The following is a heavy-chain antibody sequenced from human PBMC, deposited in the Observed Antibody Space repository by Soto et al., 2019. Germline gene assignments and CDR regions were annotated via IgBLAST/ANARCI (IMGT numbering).Heavy chain of an antibody. Sequence: QVQLVQSGAEVKKPGASVKVSCKASGYTFTSYAMHWVRQAPGQRLEWMGWINAGNGNTKYSQKFQGRVTITRDTSASTAYMELNSLRSEDTAVYYCARALRGREYYFDYWGQGTLVTVSS. D-gene: IGHD2-15*01. CDR1: GYTFTSYA. V-gene: IGHV1-3*01. CDR2: INAGNGNT. CDR3: ARALRGREYYFDY. J-gene: IGHJ4*02.